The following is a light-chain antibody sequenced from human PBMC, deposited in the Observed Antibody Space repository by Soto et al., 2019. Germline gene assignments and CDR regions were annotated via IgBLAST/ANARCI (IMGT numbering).Light chain of an antibody. J-gene: IGKJ4*01. V-gene: IGKV3-20*01. CDR3: QKYGTSPLT. CDR2: GAS. Sequence: EIVLTQSPGTLSLSPGERATLSCGASQSVSSNYLAWYQQKPGQGPRLLIYGASSRATALPDRFSGSGSGTAFTLTITRLEPEDFAVYYCQKYGTSPLTFGGGTKIEIK. CDR1: QSVSSNY.